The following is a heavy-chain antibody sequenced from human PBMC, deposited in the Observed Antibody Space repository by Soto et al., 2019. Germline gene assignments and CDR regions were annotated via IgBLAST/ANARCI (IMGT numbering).Heavy chain of an antibody. CDR3: ARIGADCSGGSCYSDY. J-gene: IGHJ4*02. D-gene: IGHD2-15*01. Sequence: KTSETLSLTCTVSGGSISSGDYYWSWIRQPPGKGLEWIGYIYYSGSTYYNPSLKSRVTISVDTSKNQFSLKLSSVTAADTAVYYCARIGADCSGGSCYSDYWGQGTLVTVSS. CDR1: GGSISSGDYY. V-gene: IGHV4-30-4*01. CDR2: IYYSGST.